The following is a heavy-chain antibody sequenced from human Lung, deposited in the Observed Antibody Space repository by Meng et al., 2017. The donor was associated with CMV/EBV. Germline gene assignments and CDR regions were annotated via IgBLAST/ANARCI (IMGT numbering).Heavy chain of an antibody. CDR3: ARDLGYCSSTSCYYYYGMDV. CDR1: GGSISSYY. CDR2: IYYSGST. J-gene: IGHJ6*02. V-gene: IGHV4-59*01. Sequence: GSLRLXCTVSGGSISSYYWSWIRQPPGKGLEWIGYIYYSGSTNYSPSLKSRVTISVDTSKNQFSLKLSSVTAADTAVYYCARDLGYCSSTSCYYYYGMDVWGQGTXVTVSS. D-gene: IGHD2-2*01.